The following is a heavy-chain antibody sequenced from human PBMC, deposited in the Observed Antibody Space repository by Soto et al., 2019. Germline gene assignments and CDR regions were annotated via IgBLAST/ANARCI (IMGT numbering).Heavy chain of an antibody. CDR1: GCTFSSYT. J-gene: IGHJ4*03. CDR2: IIPILGIA. Sequence: SVKVSCKASGCTFSSYTISWVRQAPGQGLEWMGRIIPILGIANYAQKFQGRVTITADKSTSTAYMELRSLRSEDTAVYYCGVRRRWSAAGFGFYNWGQGTLVTVS. D-gene: IGHD3-9*01. V-gene: IGHV1-69*02. CDR3: GVRRRWSAAGFGFYN.